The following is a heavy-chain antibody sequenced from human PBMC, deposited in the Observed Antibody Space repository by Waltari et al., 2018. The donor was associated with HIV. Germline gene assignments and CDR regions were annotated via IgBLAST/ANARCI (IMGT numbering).Heavy chain of an antibody. J-gene: IGHJ4*02. CDR2: ISYHGSDK. D-gene: IGHD6-19*01. Sequence: QVHLVESGGGVVQPGRSLRLSCAASGFTFSSYAMHWVRQAPGKGLEWGAVISYHGSDKYYADSVKGRFTISRDNSKNTLYLQMNSLRAEDTAVYYCAKGASGWSPGYWGQGTLVTVSS. V-gene: IGHV3-30*18. CDR1: GFTFSSYA. CDR3: AKGASGWSPGY.